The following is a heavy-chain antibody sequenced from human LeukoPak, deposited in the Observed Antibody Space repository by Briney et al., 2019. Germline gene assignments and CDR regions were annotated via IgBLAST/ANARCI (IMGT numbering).Heavy chain of an antibody. J-gene: IGHJ4*02. Sequence: GGSPRPSCAASEFTFSSFTMNWVRQAPGKGLEWVSSINSSSSYIYYADSVKGRFTISRDNGKNSLYLQMNSLRAEDTAVYYCARDHYYDSSGNYYGGYYFDYWGQGTLVTVSS. V-gene: IGHV3-21*01. D-gene: IGHD3-22*01. CDR2: INSSSSYI. CDR3: ARDHYYDSSGNYYGGYYFDY. CDR1: EFTFSSFT.